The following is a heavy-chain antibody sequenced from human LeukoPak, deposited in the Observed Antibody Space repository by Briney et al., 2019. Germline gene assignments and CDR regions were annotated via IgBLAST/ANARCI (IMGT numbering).Heavy chain of an antibody. CDR3: ARPHCSGGSCYSRSGAFDI. D-gene: IGHD2-15*01. CDR2: IYYSGST. CDR1: GGSISSSSYY. J-gene: IGHJ3*02. Sequence: SETLSLICTVSGGSISSSSYYWGWIRQPPGKGLEWIGSIYYSGSTYYNPSLKSRVTISVDTSKNQFSLKLSSVTAADTAVYYCARPHCSGGSCYSRSGAFDIWGQGTMVTVSS. V-gene: IGHV4-39*01.